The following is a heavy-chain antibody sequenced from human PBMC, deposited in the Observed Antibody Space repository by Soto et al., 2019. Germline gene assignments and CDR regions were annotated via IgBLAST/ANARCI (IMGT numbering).Heavy chain of an antibody. CDR1: GYTFTSYA. V-gene: IGHV1-3*01. CDR3: ARGDYYDRHDY. Sequence: QVQLVQSGAEVKKPGASVKVSCKASGYTFTSYAMHWVRQAPGQRLEWMGWINAGNGNTKYLQKFQGRVTITRDTSASTAYMELSSLRSEDTAVYYCARGDYYDRHDYWGQGTLVTGSS. CDR2: INAGNGNT. J-gene: IGHJ4*02. D-gene: IGHD3-22*01.